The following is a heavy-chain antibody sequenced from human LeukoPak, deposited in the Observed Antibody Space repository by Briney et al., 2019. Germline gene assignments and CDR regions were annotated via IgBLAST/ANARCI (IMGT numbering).Heavy chain of an antibody. V-gene: IGHV4-34*01. D-gene: IGHD4-11*01. J-gene: IGHJ6*03. Sequence: SETLSLTCAVYGGSFSGYYWSWIRQPPGKGLEWIGEINHGGSTNYNPSFKSRVTISVDNSKNQFSLQLSTGTTADTAVYYCARGSQYPPNCYYYYYMDVWGKGTTVTVSS. CDR3: ARGSQYPPNCYYYYYMDV. CDR1: GGSFSGYY. CDR2: INHGGST.